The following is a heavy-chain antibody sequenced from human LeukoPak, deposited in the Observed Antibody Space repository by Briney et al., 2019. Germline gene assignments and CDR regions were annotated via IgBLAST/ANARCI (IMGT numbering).Heavy chain of an antibody. Sequence: GGSLRLSCAASGFTFSSYGMSWVRQAPGKGLEWVSAISGSGGSTYYADSVKGRFTISRDNSKNTLYLQMNSLRAEDTAVYYCAKDPLGGSGSLYNWFDPWGQGTLVTVSS. V-gene: IGHV3-23*01. CDR3: AKDPLGGSGSLYNWFDP. CDR2: ISGSGGST. D-gene: IGHD3-10*01. CDR1: GFTFSSYG. J-gene: IGHJ5*02.